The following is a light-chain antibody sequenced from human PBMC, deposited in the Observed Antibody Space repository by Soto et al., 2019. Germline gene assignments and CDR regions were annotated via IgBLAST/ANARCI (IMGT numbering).Light chain of an antibody. V-gene: IGKV1-5*03. Sequence: DIQMTQSPSTLSASVGDRVTITCRASQSGGSWLAWYQQKPGKAPKYLIYKASILESGVPSRFSGSGSGTEFTLTISSLQPDDFATYYCQQYDAYPWTFGQGTKLDFK. CDR1: QSGGSW. CDR2: KAS. J-gene: IGKJ2*02. CDR3: QQYDAYPWT.